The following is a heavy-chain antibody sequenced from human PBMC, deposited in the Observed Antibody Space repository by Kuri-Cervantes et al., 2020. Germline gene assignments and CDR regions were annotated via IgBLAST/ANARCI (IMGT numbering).Heavy chain of an antibody. D-gene: IGHD3-10*01. CDR1: GFTFSSYE. J-gene: IGHJ4*02. V-gene: IGHV3-48*03. Sequence: LSLTCAASGFTFSSYEMNWVRQAPGKGLEWVSYISSSGSTYYADSVKGRFTISRDNSKNSLYLQMNSLRVEDTALYYCRGSGNYDYWGQGTLVTVSS. CDR3: RGSGNYDY. CDR2: ISSSGST.